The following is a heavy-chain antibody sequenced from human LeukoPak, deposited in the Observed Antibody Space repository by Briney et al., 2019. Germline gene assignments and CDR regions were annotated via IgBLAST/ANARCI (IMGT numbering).Heavy chain of an antibody. CDR2: ISAYNGNT. CDR1: GYTFTSYG. J-gene: IGHJ3*02. D-gene: IGHD6-13*01. Sequence: ASVKVSCKASGYTFTSYGISWVRQSPGQGLEWMGWISAYNGNTNYAQKLQGRVTMTTDTSTSRAYMELRSLRSDDTAVYYCARNIAADDAFDIWGQGTMVTVSS. V-gene: IGHV1-18*01. CDR3: ARNIAADDAFDI.